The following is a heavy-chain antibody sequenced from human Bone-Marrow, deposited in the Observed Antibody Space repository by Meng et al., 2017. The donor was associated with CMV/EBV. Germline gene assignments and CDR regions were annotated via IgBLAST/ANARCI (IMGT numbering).Heavy chain of an antibody. CDR2: INPNSGGT. CDR3: ARWGDYCSSTSCYWVYYGMDV. CDR1: GYTFTGYY. J-gene: IGHJ6*02. Sequence: ASVKVSCKASGYTFTGYYMHWVRQAPGQGLEWMGWINPNSGGTNYAQKFQGRVTMTRDTSNSTAYMELSRLRSDDTAVYYCARWGDYCSSTSCYWVYYGMDVWGQGTTVTVSS. D-gene: IGHD2-2*01. V-gene: IGHV1-2*02.